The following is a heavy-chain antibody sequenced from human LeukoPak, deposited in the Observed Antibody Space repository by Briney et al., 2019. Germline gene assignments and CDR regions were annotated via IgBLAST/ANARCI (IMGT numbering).Heavy chain of an antibody. V-gene: IGHV4-31*03. CDR2: IYYSGST. Sequence: SETLSLTCTVSGGSISSGGYYWSCIRQHPGKGLEWIGYIYYSGSTYYNPSLKSRVTISVDTSKNQFSLKLSSVTAADTAVYYCARTGSGWYGVYYYYGMDVWGQGTTVTVSS. D-gene: IGHD6-19*01. CDR3: ARTGSGWYGVYYYYGMDV. CDR1: GGSISSGGYY. J-gene: IGHJ6*02.